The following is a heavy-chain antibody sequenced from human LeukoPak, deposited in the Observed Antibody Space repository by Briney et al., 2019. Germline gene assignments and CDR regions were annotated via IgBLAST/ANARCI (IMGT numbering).Heavy chain of an antibody. CDR1: GYTFTDYY. V-gene: IGHV1-69-2*01. J-gene: IGHJ6*03. Sequence: ASVKISCKVSGYTFTDYYMHWVQQAPGKGLEWMGLVDPEDGEIIYAEKFQGRVTITADTSTDTAYMELSSLRSEDTAVYYCATSSQKDYYDSSGYSSYYMDVWGKGTTVTVSS. CDR2: VDPEDGEI. CDR3: ATSSQKDYYDSSGYSSYYMDV. D-gene: IGHD3-22*01.